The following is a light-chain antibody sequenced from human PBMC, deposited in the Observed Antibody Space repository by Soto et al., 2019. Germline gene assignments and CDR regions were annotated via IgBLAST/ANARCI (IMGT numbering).Light chain of an antibody. J-gene: IGLJ2*01. V-gene: IGLV2-23*01. CDR1: SSYIGSYDL. CDR2: EGS. Sequence: QSALTQPASVSGSPGQSITISCTGTSSYIGSYDLVSWYQQHPGKVPKLIIYEGSKRPSGVSNRFSGSKSGSTASLTISGLQAEDEADYYCCSYAGSSTSRVFGGGTKLTVL. CDR3: CSYAGSSTSRV.